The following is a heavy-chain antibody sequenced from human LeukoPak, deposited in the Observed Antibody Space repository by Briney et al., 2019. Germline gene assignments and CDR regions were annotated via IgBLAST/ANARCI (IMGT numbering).Heavy chain of an antibody. D-gene: IGHD1-1*01. J-gene: IGHJ2*01. CDR2: ISAYNGNT. CDR1: GYTFSRYG. Sequence: ASVKVSCKASGYTFSRYGISWVRQAPGQGLEWMGWISAYNGNTNYAQRLQGRVTMTTDTSTSTAYMELRSLRSDDSAVYYCARDLLTSGGKNFDLWGRGTLVTVSS. V-gene: IGHV1-18*01. CDR3: ARDLLTSGGKNFDL.